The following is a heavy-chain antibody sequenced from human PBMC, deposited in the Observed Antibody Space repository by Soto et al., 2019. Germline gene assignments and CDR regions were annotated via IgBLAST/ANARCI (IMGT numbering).Heavy chain of an antibody. V-gene: IGHV4-31*03. CDR2: IYYSGST. CDR1: GGSISSGGYY. D-gene: IGHD5-12*01. Sequence: TVSGGSISSGGYYWSWIRQHPGKGLEWSGYIYYSGSTYYNPSLKSRVTISVDTSKNQFSLKLSSVTAADTAVYYCAVNVEMATIYWFDPWGQEILVTVSS. CDR3: AVNVEMATIYWFDP. J-gene: IGHJ5*02.